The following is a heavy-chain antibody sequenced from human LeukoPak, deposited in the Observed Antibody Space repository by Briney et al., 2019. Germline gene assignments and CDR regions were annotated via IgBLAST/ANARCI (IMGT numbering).Heavy chain of an antibody. D-gene: IGHD6-13*01. CDR1: GGSISSYY. V-gene: IGHV4-59*12. CDR2: IYYSGST. Sequence: SETLSLTCTVSGGSISSYYWSWIRQPPGKGLEWIGYIYYSGSTNYNPSLKSRVTMSVDTSKNQFSLKLSSVTAADTAMYYCAGDLVAAAGGYFDYWGQGTLVTVSS. J-gene: IGHJ4*02. CDR3: AGDLVAAAGGYFDY.